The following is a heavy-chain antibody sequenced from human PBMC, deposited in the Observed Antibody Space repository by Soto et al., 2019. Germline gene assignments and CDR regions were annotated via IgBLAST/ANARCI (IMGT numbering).Heavy chain of an antibody. CDR2: ISSSSSYI. Sequence: GGFLRLSCGASWFNFVGHSSNWVRQAPGKGLEWVSSISSSSSYIYYADSVKGRFTISRDNAKNSLYLQMNSLRAEDTAVYYCARDQPGYSYGYGLGYWGQGTLVTVSS. J-gene: IGHJ4*02. V-gene: IGHV3-21*01. D-gene: IGHD5-18*01. CDR1: WFNFVGHS. CDR3: ARDQPGYSYGYGLGY.